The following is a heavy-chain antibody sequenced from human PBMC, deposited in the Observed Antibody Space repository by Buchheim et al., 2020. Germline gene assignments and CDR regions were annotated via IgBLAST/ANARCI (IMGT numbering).Heavy chain of an antibody. CDR1: GGSFSGYY. CDR3: ARGGETDSSGYYYYYYYMDV. V-gene: IGHV4-34*01. Sequence: QVQLQQWGAGLLKPSETLSLTCAVYGGSFSGYYWSWIRQPPGKGLEWIGEINHSGSTNYNPSLKSRVTISVDTSKNQFSLKLSSVTAADTAVYYCARGGETDSSGYYYYYYYMDVWGKGTT. J-gene: IGHJ6*03. CDR2: INHSGST. D-gene: IGHD3-22*01.